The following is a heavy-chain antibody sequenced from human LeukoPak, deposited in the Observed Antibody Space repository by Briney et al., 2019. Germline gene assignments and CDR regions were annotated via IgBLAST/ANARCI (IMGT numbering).Heavy chain of an antibody. J-gene: IGHJ4*02. CDR2: ISYDGSNK. V-gene: IGHV3-30*03. Sequence: GGSLRLSCAASGFTFSSYGMHWVRQAPGKGLEWVAVISYDGSNKYYADSVKGRFTISRDNSKNTLYLQMNSLRAEDTAVYYCAGRARDWFHFDYWGQGTLVTVSS. CDR3: AGRARDWFHFDY. D-gene: IGHD3-3*01. CDR1: GFTFSSYG.